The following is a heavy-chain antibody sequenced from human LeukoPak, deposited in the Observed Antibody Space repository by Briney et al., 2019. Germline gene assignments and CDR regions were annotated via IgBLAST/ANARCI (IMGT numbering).Heavy chain of an antibody. V-gene: IGHV3-30*04. D-gene: IGHD6-19*01. CDR3: ARPWYSSGWSRGDYYYYGMDV. CDR2: ISYDGSNK. J-gene: IGHJ6*02. CDR1: GFTFSSYA. Sequence: PGGSLRLSCAASGFTFSSYAMHWVRQAPGKGLEWVAVISYDGSNKYYADSVKGRFTISRENSKNTLYLQMNSLRAEDTAVYYCARPWYSSGWSRGDYYYYGMDVWGQGTTVTVSS.